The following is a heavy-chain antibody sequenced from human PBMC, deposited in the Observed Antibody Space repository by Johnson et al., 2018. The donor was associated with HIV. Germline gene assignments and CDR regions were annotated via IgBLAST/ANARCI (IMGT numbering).Heavy chain of an antibody. CDR1: GFTFSSYA. Sequence: QVQLVESGGGVVQPGRSLRLSCAASGFTFSSYAMHWVRQAPGKGLECVSVIYNNDGTQYADSVKGRFTISRDNSKNTLYLQMNSLRAEDTAVYYCAREYVGQWLGPRHAFDIWGQGTMVTVSS. CDR2: IYNNDGT. J-gene: IGHJ3*02. V-gene: IGHV3-NL1*01. D-gene: IGHD6-19*01. CDR3: AREYVGQWLGPRHAFDI.